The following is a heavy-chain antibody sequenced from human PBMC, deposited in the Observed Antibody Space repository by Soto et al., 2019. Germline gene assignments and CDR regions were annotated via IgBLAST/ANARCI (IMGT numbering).Heavy chain of an antibody. V-gene: IGHV1-3*01. CDR1: GYTFTSYA. CDR2: INAGNGNT. Sequence: QVQLVQSGAEVKKPGASVKVSCKASGYTFTSYAMHWVRQAPGXRLXXXGWINAGNGNTKYSQKFQXXXTITRDTXXXXXXXXXXXXXXXXXXXXXXXXXXXXXXXXXWYXDYWGQGTLVTVSS. J-gene: IGHJ4*02. CDR3: XXXXXXXXXXXWYXDY.